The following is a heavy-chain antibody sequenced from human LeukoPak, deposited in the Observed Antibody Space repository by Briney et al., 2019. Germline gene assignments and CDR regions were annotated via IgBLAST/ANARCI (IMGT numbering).Heavy chain of an antibody. D-gene: IGHD6-13*01. CDR2: VNHSGST. V-gene: IGHV4-34*01. CDR1: GGSVRGYY. Sequence: SETLSLTCGVSGGSVRGYYWTWIRQPPGKGLEWIGEVNHSGSTNYNPSLKSRVTISVDTSKNQFSLKLSSVTAADTAVYYCAGAAAGNFDYWGQGTLVTVSS. CDR3: AGAAAGNFDY. J-gene: IGHJ4*02.